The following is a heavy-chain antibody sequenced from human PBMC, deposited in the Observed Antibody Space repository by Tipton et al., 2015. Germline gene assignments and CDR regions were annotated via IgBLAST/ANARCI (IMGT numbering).Heavy chain of an antibody. CDR2: IYYSGDT. CDR1: GDSITSNNHY. Sequence: LRLSCNVSGDSITSNNHYWGWIRQPPGKGLEWVGTIYYSGDTFYNPSLKSRVTISEATSKNQFSLKLSSVTAADTAVYYCARRFSHSSSWTFDYWGQGTLVTVSS. J-gene: IGHJ4*02. D-gene: IGHD6-13*01. CDR3: ARRFSHSSSWTFDY. V-gene: IGHV4-39*01.